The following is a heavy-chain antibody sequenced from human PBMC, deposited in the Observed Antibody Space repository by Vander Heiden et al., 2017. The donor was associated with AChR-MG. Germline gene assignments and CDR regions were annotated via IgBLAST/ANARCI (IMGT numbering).Heavy chain of an antibody. CDR2: ISGSGGST. D-gene: IGHD5-18*01. Sequence: EVQLLESGGGLVQPGGSLRLSCAASGFTFSSYAMGWVRQAPGKGLEWVSAISGSGGSTYYADSVKGRFTISRDNSKNTLYLQMNSLRAEDTAVYYCAKELDTAMAPNYYYYGMDVWGQGTTVTVSS. CDR1: GFTFSSYA. V-gene: IGHV3-23*01. CDR3: AKELDTAMAPNYYYYGMDV. J-gene: IGHJ6*02.